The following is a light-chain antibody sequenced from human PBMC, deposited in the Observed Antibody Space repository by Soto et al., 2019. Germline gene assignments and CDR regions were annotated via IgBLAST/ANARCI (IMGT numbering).Light chain of an antibody. CDR2: DAS. CDR3: QQYNSYPLT. CDR1: QSISSW. J-gene: IGKJ4*01. Sequence: GDRVTITCRASQSISSWLAWYQQKPGKAPKLLIYDASSLESGVPSRFSGSGSATEFTLTISSLQPDDFATYYCQQYNSYPLTFGGGTKVDIK. V-gene: IGKV1-5*01.